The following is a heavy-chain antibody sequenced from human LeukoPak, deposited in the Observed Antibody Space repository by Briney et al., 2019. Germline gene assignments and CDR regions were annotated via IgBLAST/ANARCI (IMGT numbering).Heavy chain of an antibody. J-gene: IGHJ4*02. D-gene: IGHD6-19*01. CDR1: GFTFSSSS. CDR2: ISGSGGST. Sequence: PGGSLRLSCAASGFTFSSSSMSWVRQAPGKGLEWVSDISGSGGSTDYADSVKGRFTISRDNSKNTLYLQMNSLRAEDTAVYYCAKGSGWYVWGQGTLVTVSS. CDR3: AKGSGWYV. V-gene: IGHV3-23*01.